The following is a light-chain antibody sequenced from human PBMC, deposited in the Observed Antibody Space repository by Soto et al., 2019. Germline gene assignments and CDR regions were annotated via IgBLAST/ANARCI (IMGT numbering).Light chain of an antibody. J-gene: IGLJ3*02. CDR1: SSDVGGYKF. CDR2: DVS. Sequence: QSVLTQPRSVSGSAGQSVTISCTGTSSDVGGYKFVSWYQQHPGTAPKLMIFDVSQRPSGVPDRFSGSKSGNTASLTISGLQAEDEADYYCCSYAGTSLVFGGGTKVTVL. V-gene: IGLV2-11*01. CDR3: CSYAGTSLV.